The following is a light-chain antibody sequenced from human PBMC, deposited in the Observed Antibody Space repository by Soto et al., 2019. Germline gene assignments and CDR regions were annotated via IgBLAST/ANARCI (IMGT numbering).Light chain of an antibody. Sequence: EIVLTQSPGTLSLSPGERASVSCRASQSVTGSYLAWYQQKPGQAPRLLIYEASSRANGIPDRFSGSGSGTDFTLTISRLEPEDFAVYYCQQYANSPRTFGQGTKVEIK. CDR1: QSVTGSY. J-gene: IGKJ1*01. CDR2: EAS. CDR3: QQYANSPRT. V-gene: IGKV3-20*01.